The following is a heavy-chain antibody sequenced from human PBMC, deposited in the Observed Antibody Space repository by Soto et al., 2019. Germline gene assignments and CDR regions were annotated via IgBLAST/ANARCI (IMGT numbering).Heavy chain of an antibody. D-gene: IGHD5-12*01. V-gene: IGHV3-74*01. CDR2: INGDGSSL. CDR3: TRGASGYGNFDY. Sequence: EVQLVESGGGVVQPGGSLRLACAASGFSFNTWMHWVRQAPGKGLVWLSRINGDGSSLSYEDSVKGRFTVSRDNAKNTLYLPINSLTAEDTAVYYCTRGASGYGNFDYWGQGVLLTVSS. CDR1: GFSFNTW. J-gene: IGHJ4*02.